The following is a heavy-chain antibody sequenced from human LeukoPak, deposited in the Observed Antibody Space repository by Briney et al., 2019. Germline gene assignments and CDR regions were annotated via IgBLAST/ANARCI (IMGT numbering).Heavy chain of an antibody. CDR2: IYRSGST. J-gene: IGHJ5*01. CDR1: GFTVSSNY. Sequence: GGSLRLSCAASGFTVSSNYMSWIRQAPGKGLEWVSVIYRSGSTHYADSVKDRFIISRDSSKNTLYLQMNSLRAEDTAVYYCARDFSYSFDFCGQGTLVTVSS. V-gene: IGHV3-66*01. D-gene: IGHD3-3*01. CDR3: ARDFSYSFDF.